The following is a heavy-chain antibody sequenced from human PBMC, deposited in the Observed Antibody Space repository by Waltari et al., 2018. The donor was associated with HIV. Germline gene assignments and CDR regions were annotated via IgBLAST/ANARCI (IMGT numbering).Heavy chain of an antibody. D-gene: IGHD4-17*01. CDR1: GYPFTGYY. Sequence: QVQLVQSGAEVRKTGASVTVSCTASGYPFTGYYLHWVIQAPGQGLEWMGRINPNSGGTNYAQKFQARVTMTRDTSIGAAYMELSSLRPNDTVVYYCARVTTVTGDSYFYYGMDVWGQGTTVTVSS. CDR2: INPNSGGT. CDR3: ARVTTVTGDSYFYYGMDV. J-gene: IGHJ6*02. V-gene: IGHV1-2*05.